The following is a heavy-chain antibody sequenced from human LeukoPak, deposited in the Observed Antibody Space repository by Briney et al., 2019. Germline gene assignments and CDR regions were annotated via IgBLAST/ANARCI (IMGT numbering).Heavy chain of an antibody. CDR2: INSDGSST. CDR1: GFTFSTYW. J-gene: IGHJ4*02. CDR3: AGRVTGYSSGYVY. D-gene: IGHD5-18*01. Sequence: GSLRPSCAASGFTFSTYWMHWVRQAPGKGLVWVSRINSDGSSTSYADSVKGRFTISRDNSENTVYLQMNNLRAEDTAVYYCAGRVTGYSSGYVYWGQGTLVTVSS. V-gene: IGHV3-74*01.